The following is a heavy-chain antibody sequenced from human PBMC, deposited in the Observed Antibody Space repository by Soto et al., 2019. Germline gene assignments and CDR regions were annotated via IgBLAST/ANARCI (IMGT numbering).Heavy chain of an antibody. V-gene: IGHV4-59*01. CDR2: IYYSGST. CDR1: GGSIRSYY. D-gene: IGHD2-15*01. CDR3: AGCACSGGSCWFYLDH. J-gene: IGHJ4*02. Sequence: SETLSLTCTVSGGSIRSYYWSWIRQPPGKGLEWIGHIYYSGSTNYNPSLKSRVTISVDMSKNQFSLKLSSVTAADTAVYYCAGCACSGGSCWFYLDHWGQGALVTVSS.